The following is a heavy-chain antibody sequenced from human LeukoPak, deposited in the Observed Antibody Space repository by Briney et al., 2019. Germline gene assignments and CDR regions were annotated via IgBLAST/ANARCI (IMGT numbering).Heavy chain of an antibody. CDR2: IYYSGST. CDR3: ARARYDFWSNYYYGMDV. CDR1: GGSISSGDYY. J-gene: IGHJ6*02. Sequence: SETLSLTCTVSGGSISSGDYYWSWIRQPPGKGLEWIGYIYYSGSTYCNPSLKSRVTISVDTSKNQFSLKLSSVTAADTAVYYCARARYDFWSNYYYGMDVWGQGTTVTVSS. D-gene: IGHD3-3*01. V-gene: IGHV4-30-4*01.